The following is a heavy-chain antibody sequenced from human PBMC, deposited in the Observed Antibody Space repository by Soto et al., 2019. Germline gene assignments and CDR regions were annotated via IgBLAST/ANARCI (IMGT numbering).Heavy chain of an antibody. CDR1: GGTFSSYA. J-gene: IGHJ6*02. CDR3: ARTPREQTGWRYYYGMDV. V-gene: IGHV1-69*13. D-gene: IGHD1-1*01. Sequence: SVTVSCTASGGTFSSYAISWVRQAPGQGLEWMGGIIPIFGTANYAQKFQGRVTITADESTSTAYMELSSLRSEDTAVYYCARTPREQTGWRYYYGMDVWGQGTTVTVSS. CDR2: IIPIFGTA.